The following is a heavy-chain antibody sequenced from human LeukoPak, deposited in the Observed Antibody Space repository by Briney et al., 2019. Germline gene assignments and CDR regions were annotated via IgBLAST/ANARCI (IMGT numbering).Heavy chain of an antibody. Sequence: ASVKVSCKASGGTFSSYAISWVRQAPGQGLEWMGGIIPIFGTANYAQKFQGRVTIAADESTSTAYMELSSLRSEDTAVYYCANGDTAMVTFDYWGQGTMVTVSS. CDR3: ANGDTAMVTFDY. CDR2: IIPIFGTA. V-gene: IGHV1-69*13. D-gene: IGHD5-18*01. J-gene: IGHJ4*02. CDR1: GGTFSSYA.